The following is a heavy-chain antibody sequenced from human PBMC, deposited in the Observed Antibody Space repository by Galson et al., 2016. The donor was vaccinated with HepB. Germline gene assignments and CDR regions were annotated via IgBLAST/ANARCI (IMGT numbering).Heavy chain of an antibody. CDR2: ISYDGSNK. CDR1: GFTFSSYA. V-gene: IGHV3-30-3*01. Sequence: SLRLSCAVSGFTFSSYAMHWVRQAPGKGLEWVAVISYDGSNKYHADSVKGRFTISRDNSKNTLYLQMNSLRGDDTAVYYCARDAFNWNGNPEDYWGQGTLVTVSS. J-gene: IGHJ4*02. D-gene: IGHD1-1*01. CDR3: ARDAFNWNGNPEDY.